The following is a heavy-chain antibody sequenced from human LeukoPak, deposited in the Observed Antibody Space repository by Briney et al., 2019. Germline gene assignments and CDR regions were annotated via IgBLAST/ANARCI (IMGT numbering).Heavy chain of an antibody. CDR3: ARDRVQDYDFWSGYLLYYFDY. CDR2: INPSGGST. V-gene: IGHV1-46*01. CDR1: GYTFTSYY. J-gene: IGHJ4*02. Sequence: ASVXXXCKASGYTFTSYYMHWVRQAPGQGREGMGMINPSGGSTSYAQKFQGRVTITRDTSTSTVYMELSSLRSEDTAVYYCARDRVQDYDFWSGYLLYYFDYWGQGTLVTVSS. D-gene: IGHD3-3*01.